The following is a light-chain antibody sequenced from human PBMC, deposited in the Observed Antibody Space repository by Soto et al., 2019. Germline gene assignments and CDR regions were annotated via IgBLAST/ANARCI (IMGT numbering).Light chain of an antibody. V-gene: IGKV3-11*01. Sequence: ESVFTKASSTLSLSPRERTTLSCRASQSVSNYLAWYQQKPGQPPRLLIYDASNRATGIPARFSGSGSGTDFTLTISSLEPEDFAVYYCQQRLNWQVTFGQGTRLEIK. CDR1: QSVSNY. J-gene: IGKJ5*01. CDR3: QQRLNWQVT. CDR2: DAS.